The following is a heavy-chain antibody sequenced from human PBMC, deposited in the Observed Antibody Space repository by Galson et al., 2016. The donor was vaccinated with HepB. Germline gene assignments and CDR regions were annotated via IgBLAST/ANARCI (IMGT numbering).Heavy chain of an antibody. CDR3: AKDIHWRLRGNELGSGMDV. V-gene: IGHV3-33*06. CDR2: IWHDGSKK. J-gene: IGHJ6*02. CDR1: GFTFNNHN. D-gene: IGHD1-1*01. Sequence: SLRLSCAVSGFTFNNHNMHWVRQAPGKGLEWMALIWHDGSKKYYADSVKGRFTISRDNSRDTLYLQLNSMRAEDAAVYYCAKDIHWRLRGNELGSGMDVWGQGTTVTVSS.